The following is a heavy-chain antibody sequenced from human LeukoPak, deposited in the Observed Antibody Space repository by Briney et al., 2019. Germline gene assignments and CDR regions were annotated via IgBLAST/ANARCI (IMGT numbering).Heavy chain of an antibody. D-gene: IGHD6-13*01. Sequence: SQTLSLTCTVSGGSISSGGYYWSWIRQHPGKGLEWIGYIYYSGSTYYNPSLKSRVTISVDTSKNQFSLKLSSVTAADTAVYYCARGQGSSWSRGRNWFDPWGQGTLVTVSS. J-gene: IGHJ5*02. CDR1: GGSISSGGYY. CDR3: ARGQGSSWSRGRNWFDP. CDR2: IYYSGST. V-gene: IGHV4-31*03.